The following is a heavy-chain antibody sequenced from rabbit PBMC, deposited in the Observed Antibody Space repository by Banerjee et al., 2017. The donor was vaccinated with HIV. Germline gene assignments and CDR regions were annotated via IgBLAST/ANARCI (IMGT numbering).Heavy chain of an antibody. CDR2: INTSSGNT. V-gene: IGHV1S45*01. CDR1: GFSFSSDYD. CDR3: ARDGGLFSLDL. D-gene: IGHD2-1*01. Sequence: QEQLEESGGGLVQPEGSLTLTCTASGFSFSSDYDISWVRQAPGKGLEWIACINTSSGNTVYASWAKGRFTISKTSSTTVTLQMTSLTAADTATYFCARDGGLFSLDLWGQGTLVTVS. J-gene: IGHJ3*01.